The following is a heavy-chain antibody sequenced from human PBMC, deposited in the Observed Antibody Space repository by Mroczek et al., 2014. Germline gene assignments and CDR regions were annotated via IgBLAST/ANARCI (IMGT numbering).Heavy chain of an antibody. D-gene: IGHD4-23*01. CDR2: IYSSGST. CDR1: GGSISRYY. Sequence: QVQLQESGPGLVKPSETLSLTCTVSGGSISRYYWSWIRQPAGKGLEWIGRIYSSGSTNYNPSLKSRVTMSVDTSNSQFSLKLTSVTAADTAVYYCARAPLAGTVVDPWGQGTLVTVSS. J-gene: IGHJ5*02. V-gene: IGHV4-4*07. CDR3: ARAPLAGTVVDP.